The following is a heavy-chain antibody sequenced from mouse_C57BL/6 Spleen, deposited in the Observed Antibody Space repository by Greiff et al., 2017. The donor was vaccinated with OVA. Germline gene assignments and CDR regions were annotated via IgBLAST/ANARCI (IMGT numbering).Heavy chain of an antibody. Sequence: EVQLQESGAELVRPGASVKLSCTASGFNIKDDYMHWVKQRPEQGLEWIGWIDPENGDTEYASKFQGKATITADTSSNTAYLQLSSLTSEDTAVYYCTRVTTGTPAMDYWGQGTSVTVSS. D-gene: IGHD2-2*01. V-gene: IGHV14-4*01. CDR3: TRVTTGTPAMDY. J-gene: IGHJ4*01. CDR2: IDPENGDT. CDR1: GFNIKDDY.